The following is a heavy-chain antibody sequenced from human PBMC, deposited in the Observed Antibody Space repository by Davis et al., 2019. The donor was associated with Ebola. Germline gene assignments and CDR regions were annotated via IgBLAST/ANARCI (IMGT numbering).Heavy chain of an antibody. V-gene: IGHV3-21*01. D-gene: IGHD3-10*01. CDR2: ISIRSSDI. CDR1: GFTFSSYR. J-gene: IGHJ6*03. CDR3: YASGSRYYDYYFLDV. Sequence: PGGSLRLSCAASGFTFSSYRMNWVRQAPGKGLEWVSSISIRSSDISYADSVKGRFTISRDNAKKSLYLQMNSLRAEDTAVYYCYASGSRYYDYYFLDVWGKGTTVTVSS.